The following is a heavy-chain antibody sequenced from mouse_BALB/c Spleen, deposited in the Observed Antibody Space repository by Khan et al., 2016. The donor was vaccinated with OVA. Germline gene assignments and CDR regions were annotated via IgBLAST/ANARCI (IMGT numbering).Heavy chain of an antibody. V-gene: IGHV1-31*01. Sequence: VQLQQSGPEMVKPGASAKISCRASGYSFTGYYIHWVKQSHVKSLEWIGRINPYNGASSYSHNFKDKASLTVDKSSSTAYMELHSLTSEDSAVYSCARWVLCDGYYDSLDNWGQGTSVTVSS. J-gene: IGHJ4*01. CDR3: ARWVLCDGYYDSLDN. CDR2: INPYNGAS. D-gene: IGHD2-3*01. CDR1: GYSFTGYY.